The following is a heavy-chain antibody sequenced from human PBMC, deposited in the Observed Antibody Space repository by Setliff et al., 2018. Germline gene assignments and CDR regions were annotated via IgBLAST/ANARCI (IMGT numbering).Heavy chain of an antibody. CDR3: ARVSMYSSSWYYYYYGMDV. CDR2: IYYSGST. CDR1: GGSISSSSYY. Sequence: SETLSLTCTVSGGSISSSSYYWGWIRQPPGKGLEWIGSIYYSGSTYYNPSLKSRVTISVDTPKNQFSLKLSSVTAADTAVYYCARVSMYSSSWYYYYYGMDVWGQGTTVTVSS. V-gene: IGHV4-39*07. D-gene: IGHD6-13*01. J-gene: IGHJ6*02.